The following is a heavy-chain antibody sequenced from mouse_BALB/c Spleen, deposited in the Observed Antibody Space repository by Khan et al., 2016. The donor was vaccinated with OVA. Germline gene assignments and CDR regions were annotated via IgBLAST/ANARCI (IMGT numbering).Heavy chain of an antibody. Sequence: VQLVESGAELAKPGASVKMSCKASDYTFTNYWMHWVKQRPGQGLEWIGYINPSTDYTEYNQKFKDKATLTADKSSSTAYMQLSSLTSEDSAVYYCLNHGSSSAWFTYWGQGTLVTVSA. J-gene: IGHJ3*01. D-gene: IGHD1-1*01. CDR3: LNHGSSSAWFTY. CDR2: INPSTDYT. CDR1: DYTFTNYW. V-gene: IGHV1-7*01.